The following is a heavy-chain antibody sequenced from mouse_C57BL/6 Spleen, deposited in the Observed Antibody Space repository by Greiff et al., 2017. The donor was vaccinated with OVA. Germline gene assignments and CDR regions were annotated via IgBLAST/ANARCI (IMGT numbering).Heavy chain of an antibody. Sequence: EVQGVESGGDLVKPGGSLKLSCAASGFTFSSYGMSWVRQTPDKRLEWVATISSGGSYTYYPDSVKGRFTISRDNAKNTLYLQMSSLKSEDTAMYYCARQYDYYFDYWGQGTTLTVSS. CDR2: ISSGGSYT. J-gene: IGHJ2*01. D-gene: IGHD2-4*01. CDR3: ARQYDYYFDY. CDR1: GFTFSSYG. V-gene: IGHV5-6*01.